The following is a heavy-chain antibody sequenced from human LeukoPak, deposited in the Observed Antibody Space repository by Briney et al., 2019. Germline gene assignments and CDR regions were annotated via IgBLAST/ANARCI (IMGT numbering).Heavy chain of an antibody. V-gene: IGHV4-61*02. CDR3: ASSATVAKGYAFDI. J-gene: IGHJ3*02. CDR2: IYTSGST. CDR1: GGSISSGSYY. D-gene: IGHD4-23*01. Sequence: PSQTLSLTCTVSGGSISSGSYYWSWIRQPAGKGLDWIGRIYTSGSTNYNPSLKSRVTISVDTSKNQFSLKLSSVTAADTALYYCASSATVAKGYAFDIWGQGTMVTVSS.